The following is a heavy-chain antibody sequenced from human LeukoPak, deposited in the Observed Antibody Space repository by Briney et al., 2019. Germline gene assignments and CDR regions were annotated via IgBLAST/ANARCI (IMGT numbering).Heavy chain of an antibody. D-gene: IGHD4-23*01. CDR3: AKKSPYGGADY. J-gene: IGHJ4*02. CDR1: GFTFSNSA. Sequence: GGSLRLSCAASGFTFSNSAMSWVRQAPGKGLEWVSAISGNGGITYHADSVKGQFTISRDNSKNTLYLQMNTLRADDTAVYYCAKKSPYGGADYWGQGTLVTVSS. CDR2: ISGNGGIT. V-gene: IGHV3-23*01.